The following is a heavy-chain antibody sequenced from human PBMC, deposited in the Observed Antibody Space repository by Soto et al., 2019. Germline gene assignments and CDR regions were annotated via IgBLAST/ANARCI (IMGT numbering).Heavy chain of an antibody. V-gene: IGHV3-21*01. D-gene: IGHD5-18*01. CDR1: GFTFSSYS. Sequence: XGSLKLSCSASGFTFSSYSMNWVRQAPGKGLEWVSSISSSSSYIYYADSVKGRFTISRDNAKNSLYLQMNSLRAEDTAVYYCARDVDGYGSYYYYGMDVWGQGTTVTVSS. J-gene: IGHJ6*02. CDR2: ISSSSSYI. CDR3: ARDVDGYGSYYYYGMDV.